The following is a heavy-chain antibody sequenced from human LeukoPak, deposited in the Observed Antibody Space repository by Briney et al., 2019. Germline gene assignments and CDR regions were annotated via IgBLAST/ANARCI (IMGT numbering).Heavy chain of an antibody. Sequence: IYYSGSTYYKSSLRSRVTISVGTSKTQFSLQLSSVTAADTAVYYCARGGLVRYFDWAFDYWGQGTLVTVSS. V-gene: IGHV4-38-2*02. D-gene: IGHD3-9*01. CDR2: IYYSGST. CDR3: ARGGLVRYFDWAFDY. J-gene: IGHJ4*02.